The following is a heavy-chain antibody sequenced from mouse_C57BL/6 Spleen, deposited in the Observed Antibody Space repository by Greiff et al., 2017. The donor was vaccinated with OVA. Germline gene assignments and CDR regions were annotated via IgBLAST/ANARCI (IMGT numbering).Heavy chain of an antibody. CDR2: IYPGSGST. Sequence: VKLQQPGAELVKPGASVKMSCKASGYTFTSYWITWVKQRPGQGLEWIGDIYPGSGSTNYNEKFKSKATLTVDTSSSTAYLQLSSLTSEDSAVYYCAKRGVRSPSDYWGQGTTLTVSS. CDR1: GYTFTSYW. V-gene: IGHV1-55*01. D-gene: IGHD1-1*01. J-gene: IGHJ2*01. CDR3: AKRGVRSPSDY.